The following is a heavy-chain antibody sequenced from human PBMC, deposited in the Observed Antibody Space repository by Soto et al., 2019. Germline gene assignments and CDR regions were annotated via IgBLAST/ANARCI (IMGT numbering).Heavy chain of an antibody. CDR2: MSSDGRTK. D-gene: IGHD6-13*01. V-gene: IGHV3-30*04. CDR1: GFSLSDYA. CDR3: ARQHDNWSTWYRFGY. Sequence: QVQLVESGGDVVQPGRSLRLSCAVSGFSLSDYAMHWVRQAPGKGLEWVAVMSSDGRTKYYADSVKGRFTISRDDPENTLFLQMNSLRAEDTAVYYCARQHDNWSTWYRFGYWGQGTLVTVSS. J-gene: IGHJ4*02.